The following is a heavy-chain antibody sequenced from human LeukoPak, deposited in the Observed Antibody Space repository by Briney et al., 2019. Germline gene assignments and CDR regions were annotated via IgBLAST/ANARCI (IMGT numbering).Heavy chain of an antibody. V-gene: IGHV3-30*18. CDR1: GFTFSSYG. CDR3: AKGRGAFDI. Sequence: PGRSLRLSCVASGFTFSSYGMRWVRQAPGKGLEWVAVISNDGSNKYYADSVKGRFTISRDNSKNTLYLQMNSLRAEDTAVYYCAKGRGAFDIWGQGTMVTVSS. J-gene: IGHJ3*02. CDR2: ISNDGSNK. D-gene: IGHD3-10*01.